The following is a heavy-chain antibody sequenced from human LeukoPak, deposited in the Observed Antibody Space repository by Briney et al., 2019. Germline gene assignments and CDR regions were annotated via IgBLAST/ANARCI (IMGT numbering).Heavy chain of an antibody. CDR2: INHSGST. V-gene: IGHV4-34*01. CDR3: ARQGGPRVGANIAGPSFDY. D-gene: IGHD1-26*01. Sequence: KTSETLSLTCAVYGGSFSGYYWSWIRQPPGKGLEWIGEINHSGSTNYNPSLKSRVTISVDTSKNQFSLKLSSVTAADTAVYYCARQGGPRVGANIAGPSFDYWGQGTLVTVSS. J-gene: IGHJ4*02. CDR1: GGSFSGYY.